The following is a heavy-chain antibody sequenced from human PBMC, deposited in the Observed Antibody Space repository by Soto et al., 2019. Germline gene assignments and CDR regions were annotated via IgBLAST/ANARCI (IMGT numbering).Heavy chain of an antibody. CDR2: IKSKGEGETT. D-gene: IGHD6-25*01. Sequence: GGSLRLSCAASGFTFGTAWIIWVRQAPWKGLEWVGHIKSKGEGETTNYAAPVKGRFSISRDDSTNTQALQMNNLKSDDTAVYYCATDIPTAGGGEIDYWGQRTLVAVSS. CDR3: ATDIPTAGGGEIDY. CDR1: GFTFGTAW. J-gene: IGHJ4*02. V-gene: IGHV3-15*01.